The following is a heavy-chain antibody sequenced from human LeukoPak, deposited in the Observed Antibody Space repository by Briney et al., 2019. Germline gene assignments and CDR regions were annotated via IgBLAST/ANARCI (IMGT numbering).Heavy chain of an antibody. CDR3: ASGIAAPFYYMDV. D-gene: IGHD6-6*01. V-gene: IGHV3-74*01. CDR1: GFTFNSYW. CDR2: INFDGSST. Sequence: GGSLRLSCAASGFTFNSYWMHWVRQSPGKGLVWVSRINFDGSSTNYADSVKGRFSISRDNAKNSLYLQMNSLRAEDTAVYYCASGIAAPFYYMDVWGKGTTVTVSS. J-gene: IGHJ6*03.